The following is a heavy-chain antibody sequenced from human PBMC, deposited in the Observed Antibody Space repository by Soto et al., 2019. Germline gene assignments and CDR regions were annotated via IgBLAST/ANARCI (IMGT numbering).Heavy chain of an antibody. Sequence: PGGSLRLSCAASGFTFSSYSMNWVRQAPWKGLELVSYISSSSSTIYYADSVKGRFTISRDNAKNSLYLQMNSLRDEDTAVYYCASPSGYSGYDYALNYYYYGMDVWGQGTTVTVS. D-gene: IGHD5-12*01. V-gene: IGHV3-48*02. CDR2: ISSSSSTI. CDR3: ASPSGYSGYDYALNYYYYGMDV. CDR1: GFTFSSYS. J-gene: IGHJ6*02.